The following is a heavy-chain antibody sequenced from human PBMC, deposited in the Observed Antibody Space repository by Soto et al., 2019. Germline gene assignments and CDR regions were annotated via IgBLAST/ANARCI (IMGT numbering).Heavy chain of an antibody. CDR1: GGTFSSYA. Sequence: QVQLVQSGAEVKKPGSSVKVSCKASGGTFSSYAISWVRQAPGQGLEWMGGIIPIFGTANYAQKFQGRVTINAYKFTSTAYTKLSSLRSEDTAVYYCARDRWVGATGWDCYYYGMDVWGQGTTVTVSS. CDR3: ARDRWVGATGWDCYYYGMDV. CDR2: IIPIFGTA. V-gene: IGHV1-69*06. D-gene: IGHD1-26*01. J-gene: IGHJ6*02.